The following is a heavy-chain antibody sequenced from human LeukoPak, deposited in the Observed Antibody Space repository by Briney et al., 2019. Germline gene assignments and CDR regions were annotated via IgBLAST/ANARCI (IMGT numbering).Heavy chain of an antibody. D-gene: IGHD5-24*01. CDR2: IYHSGST. CDR3: ARGGDGYNLDYFDY. Sequence: SETLSLTCTVSGYSISSGYYWGWIRQPPGKGLEWIGSIYHSGSTYYNPSLKSRVTISVDTSKNQFSLKLSSVTAADTAAYYCARGGDGYNLDYFDYWGQGTLVTVSS. CDR1: GYSISSGYY. V-gene: IGHV4-38-2*02. J-gene: IGHJ4*02.